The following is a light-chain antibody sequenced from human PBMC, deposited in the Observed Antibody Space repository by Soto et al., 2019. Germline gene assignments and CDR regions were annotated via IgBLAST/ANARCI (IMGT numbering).Light chain of an antibody. CDR1: SSDVGGYNY. V-gene: IGLV2-14*01. Sequence: QSVLTQPASVSGSPGQSITISCTGTSSDVGGYNYVSWYQQHPGKAPKLMIYEVSNRPSGVSNRFSGSKSGNTASLTISGLQAEDEADYYCSSYTSSSTLWVFGGATKVTVL. J-gene: IGLJ3*02. CDR2: EVS. CDR3: SSYTSSSTLWV.